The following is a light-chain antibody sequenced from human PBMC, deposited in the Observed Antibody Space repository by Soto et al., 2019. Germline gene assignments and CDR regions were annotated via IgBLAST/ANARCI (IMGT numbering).Light chain of an antibody. V-gene: IGLV2-11*01. Sequence: QSALTQPRSVSGSPGQSVTISSTGASSDVGAYNYVSWYQQHPGKAPKFMIYDVSKRPSGVPDRFSGSKSGNTASLTISGLRAEDEADYYCCSYAGTYSYVFGTGTKVTVL. J-gene: IGLJ1*01. CDR2: DVS. CDR1: SSDVGAYNY. CDR3: CSYAGTYSYV.